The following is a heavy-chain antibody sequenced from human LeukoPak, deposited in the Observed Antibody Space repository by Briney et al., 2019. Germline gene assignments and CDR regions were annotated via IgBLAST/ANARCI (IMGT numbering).Heavy chain of an antibody. CDR3: AKSRSYYYDSGALGNWFDP. D-gene: IGHD3-10*01. Sequence: PGGSLRLSCAASGFTFSSYAMSWVRQAPGKGLEWVSAISGSGGSTYYADSVKGRFTISRDNSKNTLYLQMNSLRAEDTAVYYCAKSRSYYYDSGALGNWFDPWGQGTLVTVSS. CDR1: GFTFSSYA. V-gene: IGHV3-23*01. J-gene: IGHJ5*02. CDR2: ISGSGGST.